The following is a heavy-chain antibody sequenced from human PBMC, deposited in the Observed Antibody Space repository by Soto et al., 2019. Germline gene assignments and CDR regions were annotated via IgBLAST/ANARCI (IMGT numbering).Heavy chain of an antibody. J-gene: IGHJ4*02. D-gene: IGHD2-15*01. CDR2: IYYSGST. CDR1: GISVSTSDYY. CDR3: AGFVVPASRNSDFDY. V-gene: IGHV4-39*01. Sequence: SETLSLTCTVSGISVSTSDYYWGWVRQPPGKGLDWIGNIYYSGSTFYNPSLRSRVTLSVDTSKNQFSLRLNSVTAADTAVYFCAGFVVPASRNSDFDYWGQGTLVTAPQ.